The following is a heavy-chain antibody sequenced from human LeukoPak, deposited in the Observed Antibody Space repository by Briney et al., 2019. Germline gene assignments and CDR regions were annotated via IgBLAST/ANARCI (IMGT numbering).Heavy chain of an antibody. J-gene: IGHJ4*02. CDR3: ARVSGIAVAGKIDY. D-gene: IGHD6-19*01. V-gene: IGHV4-31*11. Sequence: PSETLSLTCAVSGDSISSGGYWWSWIRQHPGKGPEWIGYISYGGNTYYNPSLKSRVAISADTPKNQFSLKLSSVTAADTAVYYCARVSGIAVAGKIDYWGQGTLVTVSS. CDR2: ISYGGNT. CDR1: GDSISSGGYW.